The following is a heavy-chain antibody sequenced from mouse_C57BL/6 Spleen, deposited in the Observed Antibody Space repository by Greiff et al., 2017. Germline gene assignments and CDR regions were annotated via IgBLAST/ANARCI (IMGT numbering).Heavy chain of an antibody. V-gene: IGHV1-54*01. CDR3: ARGDCDGYYFDY. J-gene: IGHJ2*01. CDR1: GYAFTNYL. D-gene: IGHD2-4*01. CDR2: INPGRGGT. Sequence: QVQLKQSGAELVRPGTSVKVSCKASGYAFTNYLIEWVKQRPGQGLEWIGVINPGRGGTNYNEKFKGKATLTADKSSITAYMQLSSLTSEDSAVYFCARGDCDGYYFDYWGHGTTLTVSS.